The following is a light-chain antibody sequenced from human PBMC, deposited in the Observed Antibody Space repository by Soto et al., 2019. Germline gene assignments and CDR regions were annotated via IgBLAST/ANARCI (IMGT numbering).Light chain of an antibody. CDR1: QSVSSNY. CDR2: GAS. V-gene: IGKV3-20*01. CDR3: QQYAASPRT. Sequence: IVLTQSPGTLSLSPRERATLSCRASQSVSSNYLAWYQHRPGQAPRLLSYGASNRAPGIPDRFSGSGSGTDFTLTISRLEPEDFAVYYCQQYAASPRTFGQGTQVEV. J-gene: IGKJ1*01.